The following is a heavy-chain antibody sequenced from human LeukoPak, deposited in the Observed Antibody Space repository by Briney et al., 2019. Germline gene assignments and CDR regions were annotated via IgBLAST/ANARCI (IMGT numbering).Heavy chain of an antibody. CDR2: IIPIFGTA. CDR3: ARSPGKDYGDYLDAFDI. D-gene: IGHD4-17*01. V-gene: IGHV1-69*06. Sequence: SVKVSCKASGYTFTSYAISWVRQAPGQGLEWMGGIIPIFGTANYAQKFQGRVTITADKSTSTAYMELSSLRSEDTAVYYCARSPGKDYGDYLDAFDIWGQGTMVTVSS. CDR1: GYTFTSYA. J-gene: IGHJ3*02.